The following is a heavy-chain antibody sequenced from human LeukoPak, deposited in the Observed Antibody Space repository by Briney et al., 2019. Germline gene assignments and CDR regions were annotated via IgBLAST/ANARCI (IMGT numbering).Heavy chain of an antibody. Sequence: KPGGSLGLSCAVSGFTFSSYSMNWVRQAPGKGLEWVSSISKSSGYIYYADSVKGRFTISRDNTKNSLSLQMNSLRAEDTAVYYCARDGAEYCTNGVCYAPVDPWGQGTLVTVSS. CDR1: GFTFSSYS. V-gene: IGHV3-21*01. D-gene: IGHD2-8*01. J-gene: IGHJ5*02. CDR2: ISKSSGYI. CDR3: ARDGAEYCTNGVCYAPVDP.